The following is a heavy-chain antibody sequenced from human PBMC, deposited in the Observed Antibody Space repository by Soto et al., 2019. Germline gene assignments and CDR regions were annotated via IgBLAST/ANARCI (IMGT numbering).Heavy chain of an antibody. CDR2: IYYSGSS. CDR1: VGSLSSYY. D-gene: IGHD6-6*01. CDR3: ARGAIAARPGLGY. Sequence: PSETLCPTSTASVGSLSSYYRSWSRHPPGKGLEWIGYIYYSGSSNYNPSLKSRVTISVDTSNNQFSLKLSSVTAADTAVYYCARGAIAARPGLGYCGQGTLVTVSS. V-gene: IGHV4-59*01. J-gene: IGHJ4*02.